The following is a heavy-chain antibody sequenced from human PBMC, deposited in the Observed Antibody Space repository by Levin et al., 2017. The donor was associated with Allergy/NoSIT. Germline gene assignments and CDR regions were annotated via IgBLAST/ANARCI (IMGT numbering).Heavy chain of an antibody. V-gene: IGHV1-2*06. CDR1: GYTFTGNY. J-gene: IGHJ4*02. D-gene: IGHD6-19*01. CDR3: ARTAYRGQWLDLDS. Sequence: AASVKVSCKASGYTFTGNYVHWVRQAPGQGLEWMGQINPKSGGTNYAQKFQGRVTLTTDTSISTAYMELSSLRSDDTAVYYCARTAYRGQWLDLDSWGQGTLVTVSS. CDR2: INPKSGGT.